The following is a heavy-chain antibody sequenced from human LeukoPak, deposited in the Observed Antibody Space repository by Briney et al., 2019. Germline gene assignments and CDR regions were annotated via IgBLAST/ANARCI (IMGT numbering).Heavy chain of an antibody. Sequence: GASLRLSCAAAGFTFSSYAMSWVRQAPGKGQEWVSAISGSGGSTYYADSVKGRVTITRDNSKTTLYLQMNSRSAEDTDVYYYAKDPSYCSSTSCYYRGPFDYWGQGTLVTVSS. D-gene: IGHD2-2*01. V-gene: IGHV3-23*01. CDR1: GFTFSSYA. J-gene: IGHJ4*02. CDR3: AKDPSYCSSTSCYYRGPFDY. CDR2: ISGSGGST.